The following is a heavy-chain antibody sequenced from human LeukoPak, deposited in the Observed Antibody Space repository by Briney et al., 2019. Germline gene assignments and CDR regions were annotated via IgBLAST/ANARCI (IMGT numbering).Heavy chain of an antibody. CDR3: ARVIGGLRPRFLEWLPDC. D-gene: IGHD3-3*01. CDR1: GGSISSYY. CDR2: IYYSGST. V-gene: IGHV4-59*01. J-gene: IGHJ4*02. Sequence: PSETLSLTCTVSGGSISSYYWSWIRQPPGKGLEWIGYIYYSGSTNYNPSLKSRVTISVDTSKNQFSLKLSSVTAADTAVYYCARVIGGLRPRFLEWLPDCWGQGTLVTVSS.